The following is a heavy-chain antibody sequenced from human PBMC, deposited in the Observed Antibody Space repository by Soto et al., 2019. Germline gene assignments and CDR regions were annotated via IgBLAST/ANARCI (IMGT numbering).Heavy chain of an antibody. Sequence: QLHLVQSGAVVEKPGASVTVSCSASGYPVTAYYMHWVRQAPGRGLEWMGGINPATGAAKYTQTFQGRVTMTTDPSTSTVFMELSGLTSEDTAVFYCARGGGVGVAGSAAFDMWGQGTLVTVSS. D-gene: IGHD3-3*01. CDR2: INPATGAA. CDR3: ARGGGVGVAGSAAFDM. J-gene: IGHJ3*02. CDR1: GYPVTAYY. V-gene: IGHV1-2*02.